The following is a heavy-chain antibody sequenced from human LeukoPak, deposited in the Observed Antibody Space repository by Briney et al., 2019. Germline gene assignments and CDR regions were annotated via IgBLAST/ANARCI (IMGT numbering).Heavy chain of an antibody. CDR1: GYTFNAYW. CDR3: ARHSRGSNDY. V-gene: IGHV5-51*01. D-gene: IGHD5-12*01. J-gene: IGHJ4*02. CDR2: IYAGDSEI. Sequence: GESLKISCKGSGYTFNAYWIGWVRQMPGKGLEWMGVIYAGDSEIRYSPSFQGQVTISVDKSISTAYLQWSSLKASDTAMYYCARHSRGSNDYWGQGTLVIVSS.